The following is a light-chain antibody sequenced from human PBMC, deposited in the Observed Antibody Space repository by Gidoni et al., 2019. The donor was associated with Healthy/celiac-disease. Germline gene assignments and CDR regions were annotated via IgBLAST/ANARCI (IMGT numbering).Light chain of an antibody. CDR1: QSVSSY. Sequence: EIALTQSPATLSLSPGERATLSCRASQSVSSYSAWYQQKPGQDPRLLIYDASNSATGSPARFSGSGSGTDFTLTISSLEPEDFAVYYCQQRSNWPLTFGGGTKVEIK. J-gene: IGKJ4*01. CDR2: DAS. V-gene: IGKV3-11*01. CDR3: QQRSNWPLT.